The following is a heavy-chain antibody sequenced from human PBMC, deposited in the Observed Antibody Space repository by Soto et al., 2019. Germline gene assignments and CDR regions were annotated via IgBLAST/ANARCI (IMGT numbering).Heavy chain of an antibody. CDR2: ISYDGSNK. CDR1: GFTFSSYG. CDR3: AKDHLLTVAGIFDY. V-gene: IGHV3-30*18. D-gene: IGHD6-19*01. J-gene: IGHJ4*02. Sequence: GGSLRLSCAASGFTFSSYGMHWVRQAPGKGLEWVAVISYDGSNKYYADSVKGRFTISRDNSKNTLYLQMNSLRAEDTAVYYCAKDHLLTVAGIFDYWGQGTLVTVSS.